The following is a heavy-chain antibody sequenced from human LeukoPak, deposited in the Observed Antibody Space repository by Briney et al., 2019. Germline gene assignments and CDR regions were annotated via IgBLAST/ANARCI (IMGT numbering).Heavy chain of an antibody. V-gene: IGHV3-7*01. Sequence: GSLRLSCAASEFTFSTYWMSWVRQAPGKGLEWVADIKQDGSEKYYVHSVKGRFTISRQNAKNSLFLQMNSLRAEDTAVYYCARHRSGGSQDDAFDIWGQGTMVTVSS. J-gene: IGHJ3*02. D-gene: IGHD2-15*01. CDR1: EFTFSTYW. CDR2: IKQDGSEK. CDR3: ARHRSGGSQDDAFDI.